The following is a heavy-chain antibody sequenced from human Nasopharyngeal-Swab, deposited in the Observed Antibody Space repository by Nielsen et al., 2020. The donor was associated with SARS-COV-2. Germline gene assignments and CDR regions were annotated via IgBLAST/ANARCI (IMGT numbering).Heavy chain of an antibody. J-gene: IGHJ4*02. V-gene: IGHV4-61*02. D-gene: IGHD5-18*01. Sequence: SETLSLTCTASGGSISSGSFYWSWLRQSAEKGLEWIGRIYTSGSTDFNPSLQSRVSISVDTSNNQFSLYLSSVTAADTAVYYCAREVGNSHKFDYWGQGTLVTVSS. CDR3: AREVGNSHKFDY. CDR2: IYTSGST. CDR1: GGSISSGSFY.